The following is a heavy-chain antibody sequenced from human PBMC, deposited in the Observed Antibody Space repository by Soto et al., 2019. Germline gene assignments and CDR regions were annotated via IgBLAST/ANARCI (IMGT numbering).Heavy chain of an antibody. D-gene: IGHD2-2*01. J-gene: IGHJ6*02. Sequence: QVQLVQSGAEVKKPGSSVKVSCKASGGTFSRYSITWVRQAPGHGLEWIGRIIPIFGIPTYAQKFQGRLTLPPDPSTRPPYMALSSLSSDDTAVYYCAREDRDRETGLVPAAIDGMDVWGQGTTVTVSS. V-gene: IGHV1-69*08. CDR3: AREDRDRETGLVPAAIDGMDV. CDR2: IIPIFGIP. CDR1: GGTFSRYS.